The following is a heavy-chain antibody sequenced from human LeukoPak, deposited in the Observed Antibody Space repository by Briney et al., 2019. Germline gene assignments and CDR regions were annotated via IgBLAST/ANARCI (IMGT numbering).Heavy chain of an antibody. CDR1: GFTLSSYS. D-gene: IGHD5-24*01. Sequence: GGSLRLSCATSGFTLSSYSMNWVRQAPGKGLEWVSYISSGSTTIYYADSVKGRFTISRDNAKNSLYLQMNSLRAEDTAVYYCARTRDGPFDYWGQGTLVTVSS. CDR2: ISSGSTTI. V-gene: IGHV3-48*01. J-gene: IGHJ4*02. CDR3: ARTRDGPFDY.